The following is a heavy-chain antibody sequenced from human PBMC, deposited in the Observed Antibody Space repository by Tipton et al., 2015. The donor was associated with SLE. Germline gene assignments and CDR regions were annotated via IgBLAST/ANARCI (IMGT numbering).Heavy chain of an antibody. J-gene: IGHJ4*02. D-gene: IGHD6-19*01. CDR1: GFTFSSDG. CDR3: ANYIGAVAAPLDS. Sequence: SLRLSCAASGFTFSSDGMHWFRQAPGKGLECVAFIRYDGSNKYYADSVKGRFTISRDNSKNTLYLQMNSLRAEDTAVYYCANYIGAVAAPLDSWGQGTLVNVSS. CDR2: IRYDGSNK. V-gene: IGHV3-30*02.